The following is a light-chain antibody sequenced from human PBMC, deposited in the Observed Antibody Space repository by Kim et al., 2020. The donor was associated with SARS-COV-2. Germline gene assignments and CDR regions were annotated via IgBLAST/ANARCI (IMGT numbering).Light chain of an antibody. CDR1: NIGSKS. CDR3: QVWDSSSDHPV. CDR2: YDC. V-gene: IGLV3-21*04. Sequence: APGKTARITCGGNNIGSKSVHWYQRKPGQAPVLVIYYDCDRPSGIPERFSGSNSGNTATLTISRVEAGDEADYYCQVWDSSSDHPVFGGGTQLTVL. J-gene: IGLJ2*01.